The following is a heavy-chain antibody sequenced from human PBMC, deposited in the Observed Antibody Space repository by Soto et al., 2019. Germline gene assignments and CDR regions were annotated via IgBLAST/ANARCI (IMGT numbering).Heavy chain of an antibody. CDR1: GYTFTSYY. Sequence: ASVKVSCKASGYTFTSYYMHWVRQAPGQGLEWMGIINPSGGSTSYAQKFQGRVTMTRDTSTSTVYMELSSLRSEDTAVYYCARDPHRGYSSGWRYYYGMDVWGQGTTVTVSS. CDR2: INPSGGST. J-gene: IGHJ6*02. D-gene: IGHD6-19*01. CDR3: ARDPHRGYSSGWRYYYGMDV. V-gene: IGHV1-46*01.